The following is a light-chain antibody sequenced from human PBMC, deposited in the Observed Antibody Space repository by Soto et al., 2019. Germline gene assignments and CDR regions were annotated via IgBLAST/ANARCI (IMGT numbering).Light chain of an antibody. V-gene: IGKV3-15*01. CDR2: AAS. J-gene: IGKJ1*01. CDR3: QQYDNWPRT. Sequence: EIVMTQSPGTLSVSPGERATLSCRASQSVFSKLAWYQLKPGQAPRLLIFAASSRATGIPARFSGSGSGTEFTLTINSLQSEDFAVYYCQQYDNWPRTFGQGTKVDIK. CDR1: QSVFSK.